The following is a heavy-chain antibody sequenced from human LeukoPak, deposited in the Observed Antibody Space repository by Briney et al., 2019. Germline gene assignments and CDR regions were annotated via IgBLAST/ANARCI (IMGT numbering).Heavy chain of an antibody. CDR2: IIPIFGTA. D-gene: IGHD5-18*01. CDR1: GGTFSSYA. J-gene: IGHJ4*02. CDR3: ARVRKSTAMADFDY. V-gene: IGHV1-69*13. Sequence: SVKVSCKASGGTFSSYAISWVRQAPGQGLEWMGGIIPIFGTANYAQKFQGRVTITADESTSTAYMELSSLRSEDTAVHYCARVRKSTAMADFDYWGQGTLVTVSS.